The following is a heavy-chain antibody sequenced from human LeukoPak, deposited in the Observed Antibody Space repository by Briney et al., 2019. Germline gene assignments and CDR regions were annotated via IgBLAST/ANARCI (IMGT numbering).Heavy chain of an antibody. J-gene: IGHJ4*02. CDR2: INPLSGGT. CDR3: ASGSWRFDY. V-gene: IGHV1-2*02. Sequence: ASVKVSCKASGYDFNGYYIHWVRQAPGQGLEWMGWINPLSGGTEYARKFQGRVTLTSDTSVRTAYLELTRLTSDDSAVYYCASGSWRFDYWGQGTLVTVSS. D-gene: IGHD1-26*01. CDR1: GYDFNGYY.